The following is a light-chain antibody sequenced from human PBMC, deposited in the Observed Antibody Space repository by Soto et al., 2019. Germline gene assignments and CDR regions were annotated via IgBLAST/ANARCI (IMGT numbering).Light chain of an antibody. J-gene: IGLJ1*01. V-gene: IGLV2-18*02. Sequence: QSVLTQPPSVSGSPGQSVTISCTGTSTDFVSYNRVSWYQQPPGTAPKLIIYEASNRPSGVPDRFSGSKSGNTASLTISGLKAADEADYYCTSYSSSSTFYVFGTGTKVTVL. CDR1: STDFVSYNR. CDR2: EAS. CDR3: TSYSSSSTFYV.